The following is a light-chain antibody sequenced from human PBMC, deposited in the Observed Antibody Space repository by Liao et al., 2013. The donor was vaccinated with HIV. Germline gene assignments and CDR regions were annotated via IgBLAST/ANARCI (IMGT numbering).Light chain of an antibody. CDR1: NLGDKS. CDR3: QVWDSSSDHPYV. V-gene: IGLV3-21*01. Sequence: SYELSQPPSVSVAPGETARISCGGDNLGDKSVHWYQQKAGLAPMLVVFFDSVRPSGIPERFSGSNAWNTATLTISSVEAGDEADYYCQVWDSSSDHPYVFGAGTRVTVL. J-gene: IGLJ1*01. CDR2: FDS.